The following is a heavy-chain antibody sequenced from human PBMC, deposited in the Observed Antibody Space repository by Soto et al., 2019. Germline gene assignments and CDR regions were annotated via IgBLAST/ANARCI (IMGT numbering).Heavy chain of an antibody. V-gene: IGHV3-9*01. J-gene: IGHJ6*03. D-gene: IGHD6-25*01. CDR3: AKEFPTGYSSEVRSFGHYMDV. Sequence: GGSLRLSCAASGFTFDDYAMHWVRQAPGKGLEWVSGISWNSVSIGYADSVKGRFTISRDNAKNSLFLQMNSLRAEDTALYYCAKEFPTGYSSEVRSFGHYMDVWGKGTTVTVSS. CDR1: GFTFDDYA. CDR2: ISWNSVSI.